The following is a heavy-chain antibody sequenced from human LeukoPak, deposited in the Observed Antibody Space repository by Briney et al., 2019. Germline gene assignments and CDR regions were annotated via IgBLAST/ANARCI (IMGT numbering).Heavy chain of an antibody. J-gene: IGHJ4*02. CDR1: GFSLSDYW. Sequence: PGGFLRLSCAASGFSLSDYWMSWVRQAPGKGLEWVARLHADGIEKFYVDSVKGRFTISRDNAKNSVFLQMNSLRVEDTAVYYCARGGYSFDYLGQGALVTVSS. CDR3: ARGGYSFDY. CDR2: LHADGIEK. V-gene: IGHV3-7*01. D-gene: IGHD5-12*01.